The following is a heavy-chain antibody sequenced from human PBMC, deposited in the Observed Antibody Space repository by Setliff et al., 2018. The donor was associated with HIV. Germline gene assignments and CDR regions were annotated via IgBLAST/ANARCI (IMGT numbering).Heavy chain of an antibody. J-gene: IGHJ6*03. Sequence: SETLSLTCSVSGGSISSYYWSWIRQPPGKGLEWIGCVYYSGGTNYNPSLRSRVTISVDTSKNQFSLKLRSVTAADTAVYYCARTRYSYGYFYYMDVWGKGTTVTVSS. CDR1: GGSISSYY. CDR3: ARTRYSYGYFYYMDV. CDR2: VYYSGGT. V-gene: IGHV4-59*12. D-gene: IGHD5-18*01.